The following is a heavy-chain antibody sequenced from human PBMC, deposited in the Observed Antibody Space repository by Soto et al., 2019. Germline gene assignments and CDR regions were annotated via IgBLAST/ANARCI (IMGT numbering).Heavy chain of an antibody. V-gene: IGHV4-39*01. Sequence: QLLLQESGPGLVKASETLSLTCTVSGGSISSGSYHWGWIRQAPGKGLEWIGNTHYSGSAYYNPSLKSRVTISVDTSNSQVSLRLSSVTAADTAIYCCARTANWLDPWGQGTLVTVSS. CDR2: THYSGSA. CDR1: GGSISSGSYH. J-gene: IGHJ5*02. CDR3: ARTANWLDP.